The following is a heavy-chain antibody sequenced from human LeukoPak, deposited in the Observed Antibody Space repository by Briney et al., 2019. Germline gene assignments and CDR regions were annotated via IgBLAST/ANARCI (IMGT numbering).Heavy chain of an antibody. J-gene: IGHJ4*02. CDR2: INPSGGST. V-gene: IGHV1-46*01. CDR3: ARSPATSYSNYWYQTDF. CDR1: GYTFTSYY. D-gene: IGHD6-13*01. Sequence: GASVKVSCKASGYTFTSYYMHWVRQAPGQGLEWMGIINPSGGSTSYAQKFQGRVTMTRDTSTSTVYMELSSLRSEDTAVYYCARSPATSYSNYWYQTDFWGQGTLVTVSS.